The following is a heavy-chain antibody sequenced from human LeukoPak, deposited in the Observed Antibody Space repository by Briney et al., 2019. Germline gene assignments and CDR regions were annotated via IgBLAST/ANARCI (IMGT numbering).Heavy chain of an antibody. V-gene: IGHV1-2*02. CDR3: SRVAVVVPVA. D-gene: IGHD2-2*01. Sequence: GSLKVSCTASGYTFTGYNMHWVRQAPGQGLEWMGWINPNSGGTNYAQNVQGRVTITRDTAISTAYMELSRLRAEGTAVYYYSRVAVVVPVAWGEGDLVTVSS. CDR1: GYTFTGYN. CDR2: INPNSGGT. J-gene: IGHJ4*02.